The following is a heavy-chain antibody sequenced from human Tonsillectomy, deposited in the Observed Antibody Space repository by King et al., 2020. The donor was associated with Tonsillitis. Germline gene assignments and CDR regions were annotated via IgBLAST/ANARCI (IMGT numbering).Heavy chain of an antibody. CDR3: AKVPHLLQQLVLYYYYGMDV. CDR1: GFTFNIYG. D-gene: IGHD6-13*01. J-gene: IGHJ6*02. V-gene: IGHV3-30*18. CDR2: ISYDGSNK. Sequence: VQLVESGGGVVQPGRSLRLSCAASGFTFNIYGMHWVRQAPGKGLEWVAVISYDGSNKYYADSVKGRFTISRDNSKNTLYLQMNSLRAEDTAVYYCAKVPHLLQQLVLYYYYGMDVWGQGTTVTVSS.